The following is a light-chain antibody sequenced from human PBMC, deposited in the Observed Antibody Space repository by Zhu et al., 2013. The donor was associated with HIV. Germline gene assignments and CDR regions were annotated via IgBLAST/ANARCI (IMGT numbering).Light chain of an antibody. V-gene: IGKV3-15*01. CDR2: GAS. CDR1: QSVSSSY. J-gene: IGKJ4*01. CDR3: HQYSSWPLT. Sequence: EIVLTQSPGTLSLSPGERATLSCRASQSVSSSYLAWYQQKPGQAPRLLIYGASTRATGIPARFSGSGSGTEFTLTISSLQSEDFAVYYCHQYSSWPLTFGGGTKAEIK.